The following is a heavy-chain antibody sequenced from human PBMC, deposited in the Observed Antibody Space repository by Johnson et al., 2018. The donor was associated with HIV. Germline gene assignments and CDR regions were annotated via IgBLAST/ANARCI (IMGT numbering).Heavy chain of an antibody. V-gene: IGHV3-74*01. Sequence: VQLVESGGRLVQPVGSLILSCAASGFTFSSYRMHWVRQAPGEGLVWVSRISSYGSSTYYADLVKGRFTISRANAKNTMFVQMTSLRPEDTAVYYCAIDLLWSDIAAPEGFWGQGSMVTVSS. CDR3: AIDLLWSDIAAPEGF. D-gene: IGHD6-13*01. CDR1: GFTFSSYR. CDR2: ISSYGSST. J-gene: IGHJ3*01.